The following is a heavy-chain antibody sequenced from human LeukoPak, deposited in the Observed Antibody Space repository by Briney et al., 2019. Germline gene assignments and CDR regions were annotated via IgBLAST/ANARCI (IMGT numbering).Heavy chain of an antibody. V-gene: IGHV4-34*01. CDR1: GGSFSGYY. D-gene: IGHD3-10*01. Sequence: SETLSLTCAVYGGSFSGYYWSWIRQPPGKGLEWIGEINHSGSTNYNPSLQSRVTISVDTSKNQFSPKVSSVSAADTAVYYCARGNRPYGEHEAFDIWGHGTTVTVSP. J-gene: IGHJ3*02. CDR3: ARGNRPYGEHEAFDI. CDR2: INHSGST.